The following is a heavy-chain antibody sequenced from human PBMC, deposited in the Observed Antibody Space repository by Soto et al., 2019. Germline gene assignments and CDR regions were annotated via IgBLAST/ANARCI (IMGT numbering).Heavy chain of an antibody. CDR1: GGSISSSSYY. CDR2: IYYSGST. D-gene: IGHD4-17*01. V-gene: IGHV4-39*01. J-gene: IGHJ6*02. CDR3: ARLAVTTYYYYGMDV. Sequence: QLLESGPGLVKPSETLSLTCTVSGGSISSSSYYWGWIRQPPGKGLEWIGSIYYSGSTYYNPSLKSRVTISVDTSKNQFSLKLSSVTAADTAVYYCARLAVTTYYYYGMDVWGQGTTVTVSS.